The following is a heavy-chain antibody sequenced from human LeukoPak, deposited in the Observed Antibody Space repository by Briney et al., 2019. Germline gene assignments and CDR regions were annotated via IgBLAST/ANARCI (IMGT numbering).Heavy chain of an antibody. CDR2: MNPNSGNT. CDR1: GYTFTSYD. Sequence: ASVKVSCKASGYTFTSYDINWVRQATGQGLEWMGWMNPNSGNTGYAQKFQGRVTITRSTSISTAYMELSSLRSEDTAVYYCARTGYSGFHDAFDIWGQGTMVTVSS. D-gene: IGHD5-12*01. CDR3: ARTGYSGFHDAFDI. J-gene: IGHJ3*02. V-gene: IGHV1-8*03.